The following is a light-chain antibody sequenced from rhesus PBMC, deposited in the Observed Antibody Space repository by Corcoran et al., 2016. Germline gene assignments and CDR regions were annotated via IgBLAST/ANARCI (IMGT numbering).Light chain of an antibody. J-gene: IGKJ2*01. CDR3: QHSYGTPYS. CDR2: AAS. Sequence: DIQMTQSPSSLSASVGDRVTITCRASENVNNYLHWYQQKPGKAPKLLIYAASILQSGVPSRFSGSGSGTDYTFTISSLQPEDVATYYCQHSYGTPYSFGQGTKVEIK. CDR1: ENVNNY. V-gene: IGKV1-74*01.